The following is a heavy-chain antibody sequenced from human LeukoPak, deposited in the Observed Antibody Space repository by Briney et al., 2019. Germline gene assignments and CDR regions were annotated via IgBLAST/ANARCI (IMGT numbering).Heavy chain of an antibody. CDR2: IIPIFGTA. Sequence: ASVKVSLKASGGTFSSYAISWVRQAPGQGLEWMGGIIPIFGTANYAQKFQGRVTITTDESTSTAYMELSSLRSEDTAVYYCARGYSGYDYGPYYYYMDVWGKGTTATVSS. CDR3: ARGYSGYDYGPYYYYMDV. CDR1: GGTFSSYA. V-gene: IGHV1-69*05. J-gene: IGHJ6*03. D-gene: IGHD5-12*01.